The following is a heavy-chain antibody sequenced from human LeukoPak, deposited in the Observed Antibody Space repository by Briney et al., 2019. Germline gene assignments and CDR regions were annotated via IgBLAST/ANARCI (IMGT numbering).Heavy chain of an antibody. CDR1: GFTFSSYE. Sequence: GVALRLSCAASGFTFSSYEMNWVRQAPGKGLEWVSYISSRAITIYYADSVKGRFTISRDNAKNSLYLQMNSLRAEDTAVYYCARVYSNYVGAYDYWGQGTLVTVSP. CDR3: ARVYSNYVGAYDY. CDR2: ISSRAITI. V-gene: IGHV3-48*03. J-gene: IGHJ4*02. D-gene: IGHD4-11*01.